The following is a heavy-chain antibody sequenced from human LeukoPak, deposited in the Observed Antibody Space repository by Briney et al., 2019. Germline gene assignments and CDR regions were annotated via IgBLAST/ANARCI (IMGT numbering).Heavy chain of an antibody. CDR2: INHSGST. CDR1: GGSFSGYY. Sequence: PSETLSLTCAVYGGSFSGYYWSWIRQPPGKGLEWIGEINHSGSTNYNPSLKSRVTISVDTSKNQFSLKLSSVTAADAAVYYCARDATFEYSSSSWYFDYWGQGTLVTVSS. V-gene: IGHV4-34*01. CDR3: ARDATFEYSSSSWYFDY. D-gene: IGHD6-6*01. J-gene: IGHJ4*02.